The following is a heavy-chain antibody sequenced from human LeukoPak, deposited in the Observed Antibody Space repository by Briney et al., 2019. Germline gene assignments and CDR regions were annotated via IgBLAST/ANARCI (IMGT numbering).Heavy chain of an antibody. D-gene: IGHD4-17*01. V-gene: IGHV3-15*01. CDR3: TTDRDYGDYPEYYFDY. Sequence: PGGSLRLSCAASRFTFSNAWMSWVRQAPGKGLEWVGHIKSKTDGGITDYAAPVKGRFTISRDDSKNTLYLQMNSLRTEDTAVYYCTTDRDYGDYPEYYFDYWGQGTLVTVSS. CDR2: IKSKTDGGIT. J-gene: IGHJ4*02. CDR1: RFTFSNAW.